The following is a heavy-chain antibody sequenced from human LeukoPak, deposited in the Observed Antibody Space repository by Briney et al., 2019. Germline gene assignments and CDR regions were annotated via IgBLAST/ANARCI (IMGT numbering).Heavy chain of an antibody. J-gene: IGHJ4*02. CDR3: TTEGPNVCCSRTSCYLFDY. CDR1: GFTFSHAW. V-gene: IGHV3-15*01. D-gene: IGHD2-2*01. CDR2: IKSKTDGKTT. Sequence: GGSLRLSCAASGFTFSHAWMNWVRQAPGMGLEWVGRIKSKTDGKTTVFAAAVKDRVTISRDDSRDTVYMQMNSLKTEDTAVYYCTTEGPNVCCSRTSCYLFDYWGQGTLVTVSS.